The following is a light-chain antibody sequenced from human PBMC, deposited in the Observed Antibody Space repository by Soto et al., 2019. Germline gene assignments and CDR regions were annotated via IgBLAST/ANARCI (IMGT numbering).Light chain of an antibody. Sequence: DIQMTHSPSSLSASVGDRVTITCRASQSISSYLNWYQQKPGRAPKLLIYAASSLQSWVPSRFSGSGAATVFTLAISSLQAEDFLTYYCQPSYSTPSFGPGTNVHI. CDR1: QSISSY. CDR3: QPSYSTPS. J-gene: IGKJ3*01. V-gene: IGKV1-39*01. CDR2: AAS.